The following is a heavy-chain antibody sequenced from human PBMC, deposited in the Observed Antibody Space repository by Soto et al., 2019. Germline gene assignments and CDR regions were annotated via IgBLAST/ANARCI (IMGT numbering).Heavy chain of an antibody. V-gene: IGHV1-69*13. CDR3: ARELKEPGSYYYYGLDV. D-gene: IGHD3-10*01. Sequence: SVKVSCKASGGSFSRYGITWVRQAPGQGLEWMGGIIPIIGTTKYAQKFQGRVTITADESTTTAYMELSSLISEDTAVYYCARELKEPGSYYYYGLDVWGQGTTVTVSS. J-gene: IGHJ6*02. CDR2: IIPIIGTT. CDR1: GGSFSRYG.